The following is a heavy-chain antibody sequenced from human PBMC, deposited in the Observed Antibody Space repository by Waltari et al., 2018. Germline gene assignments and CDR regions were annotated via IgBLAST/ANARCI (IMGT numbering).Heavy chain of an antibody. Sequence: QVQLVESGGGVVQPGRSLRLSCAASGFTFSSYAMHWVRQAPGKGLEWVAVISYDGSNKYYADSVKGRFTISRDNSKNTLYLQMNSLRAEDTAVYYCARGSFSYYFDYWGQGTLVTVSS. CDR3: ARGSFSYYFDY. V-gene: IGHV3-30-3*01. CDR1: GFTFSSYA. J-gene: IGHJ4*02. D-gene: IGHD6-6*01. CDR2: ISYDGSNK.